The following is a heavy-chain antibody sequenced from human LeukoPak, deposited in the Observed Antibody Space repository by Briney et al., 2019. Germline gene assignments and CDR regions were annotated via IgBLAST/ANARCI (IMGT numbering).Heavy chain of an antibody. V-gene: IGHV1-18*01. J-gene: IGHJ4*02. Sequence: GSPRVSSEPSGYTFTGAYTTWVRPAPGQGLEWLGWTCGYNGETSYAQKLQGRVTMTTDTSTTTSYMDLSSQTSDDPAIYYCARSGGDCSLVDYWGQGTLVTASS. CDR3: ARSGGDCSLVDY. CDR1: GYTFTGAY. CDR2: TCGYNGET. D-gene: IGHD2-21*02.